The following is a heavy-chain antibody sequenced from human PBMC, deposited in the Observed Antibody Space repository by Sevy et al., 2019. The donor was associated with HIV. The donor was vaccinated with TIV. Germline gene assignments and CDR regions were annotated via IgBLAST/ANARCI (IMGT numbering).Heavy chain of an antibody. CDR1: GFTFDDYA. Sequence: GGSLRLSCAASGFTFDDYAMHWVRQAPGKGLEWVSLISWDGGSTYYADSVKGRFTISRDNSKNSLYLQMNSLRAEDTALYYCAKDQTDYYYGVDVWGQGTTVTVSS. V-gene: IGHV3-43D*04. CDR2: ISWDGGST. CDR3: AKDQTDYYYGVDV. J-gene: IGHJ6*02.